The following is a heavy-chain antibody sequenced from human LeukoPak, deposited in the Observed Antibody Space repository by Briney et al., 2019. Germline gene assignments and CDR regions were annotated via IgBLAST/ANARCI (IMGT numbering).Heavy chain of an antibody. V-gene: IGHV3-23*01. CDR1: GFTFSSYA. Sequence: QTGGSLRLSCAASGFTFSSYAMSWVRQAPGKGLERVSTISDNGGSTYYADSVKGRFTISRDNSKNTLYLQMNSLRAEDTAVYYCAKPPPDSSSWLFDYWGQGALVTVSS. CDR2: ISDNGGST. J-gene: IGHJ4*02. D-gene: IGHD6-13*01. CDR3: AKPPPDSSSWLFDY.